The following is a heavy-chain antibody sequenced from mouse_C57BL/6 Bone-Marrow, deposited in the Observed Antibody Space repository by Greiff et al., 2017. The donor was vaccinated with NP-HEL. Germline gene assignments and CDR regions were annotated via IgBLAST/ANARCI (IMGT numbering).Heavy chain of an antibody. CDR2: IDPENGDT. V-gene: IGHV14-4*01. Sequence: VQLQQSGAELVRPGASVKLSCTASGFNIKDDYMHWVKQRPEQGLEWIGWIDPENGDTEYASKFQGKATITADTSSNTAYLQLSSLTSEDTAVSYCTTGGTMVTTGFDYWGQGTTLTVSS. CDR3: TTGGTMVTTGFDY. D-gene: IGHD2-2*01. J-gene: IGHJ2*01. CDR1: GFNIKDDY.